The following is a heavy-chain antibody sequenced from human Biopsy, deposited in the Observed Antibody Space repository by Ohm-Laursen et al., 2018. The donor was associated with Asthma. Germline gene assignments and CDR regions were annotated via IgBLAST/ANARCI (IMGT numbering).Heavy chain of an antibody. D-gene: IGHD3-9*01. V-gene: IGHV1-3*04. J-gene: IGHJ3*01. CDR1: GCNFISFA. CDR3: ARTYYDFLTGQVKDVFGV. CDR2: VNTGNGDT. Sequence: EASVKVSCKASGCNFISFAIHWVRQAPGQRLEWMGWVNTGNGDTKYSQKFQGRVTITRDTSASTAYMELRSLRSEDTATYYCARTYYDFLTGQVKDVFGVWGQGTMVTVSS.